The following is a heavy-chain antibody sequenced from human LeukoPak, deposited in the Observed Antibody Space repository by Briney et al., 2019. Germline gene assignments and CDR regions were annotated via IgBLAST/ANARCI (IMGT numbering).Heavy chain of an antibody. J-gene: IGHJ6*02. D-gene: IGHD5-12*01. CDR1: GFTFSSYA. CDR2: ISYDGSNK. CDR3: ARELSGYSGYHGMDV. V-gene: IGHV3-30-3*01. Sequence: GGSLRLSCAASGFTFSSYAMHWVRQAPGKGLEWVAVISYDGSNKYYADSVKGRFTISRDNAKNSLYLQMNSLRAEDTAVYYCARELSGYSGYHGMDVWGQGTTVTVSS.